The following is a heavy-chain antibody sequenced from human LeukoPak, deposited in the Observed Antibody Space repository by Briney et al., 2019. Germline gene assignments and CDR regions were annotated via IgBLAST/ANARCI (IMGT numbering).Heavy chain of an antibody. V-gene: IGHV4-59*01. J-gene: IGHJ6*02. D-gene: IGHD2-15*01. CDR2: IYYSGST. Sequence: SETLSLTCTVSDGSISSSYWTWIRQPAGKGLESIGYIYYSGSTNYNPSLKSRVTISVDTSKNQFSLKLSSVTAADTAVYYCARANHGGSRYYYYGMDVWGQGTTVTVSS. CDR1: DGSISSSY. CDR3: ARANHGGSRYYYYGMDV.